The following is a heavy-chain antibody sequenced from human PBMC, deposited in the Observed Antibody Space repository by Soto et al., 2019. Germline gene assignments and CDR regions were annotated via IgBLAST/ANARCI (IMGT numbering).Heavy chain of an antibody. D-gene: IGHD4-17*01. J-gene: IGHJ4*02. CDR1: VGSISGGGYS. Sequence: NPSETLSLTCAVSVGSISGGGYSWSWIRQPPGRGLEWIGYIYHSGSTYYNPSLKSRVTISVDRSKKEFSLRLSSVTAADTAVYYCARGDYGDYSYFDSWGRGTLVTVSS. CDR2: IYHSGST. V-gene: IGHV4-30-2*01. CDR3: ARGDYGDYSYFDS.